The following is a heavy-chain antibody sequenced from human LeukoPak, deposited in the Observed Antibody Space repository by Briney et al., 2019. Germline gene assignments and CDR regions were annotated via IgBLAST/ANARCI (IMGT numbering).Heavy chain of an antibody. V-gene: IGHV3-23*01. CDR2: ISGSGGST. J-gene: IGHJ4*02. CDR3: AKLTRNYYYDSSGYPLDY. Sequence: QPGGSLRLSCAASGFTFSSYAMSWVRQAPGKGLEWVSAISGSGGSTYYADSVKGRFTISRDNSKNTLYLQMNSLRAEDTAVYYCAKLTRNYYYDSSGYPLDYWGQGTLVTVSS. CDR1: GFTFSSYA. D-gene: IGHD3-22*01.